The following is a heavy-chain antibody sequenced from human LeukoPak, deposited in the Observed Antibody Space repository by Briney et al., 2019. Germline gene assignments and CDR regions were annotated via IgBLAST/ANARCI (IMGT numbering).Heavy chain of an antibody. J-gene: IGHJ4*02. Sequence: SETLSLTCTVSGGSISSSSYYWGWIRQPPGKGLEWIGSIYYSGSTYYNLSLKSRVTISVDTSKNQFSLKLSSVTAADTAVYYCARLWSTYCNGGSCPHQPNYWGQGTLVTVSS. V-gene: IGHV4-39*01. CDR3: ARLWSTYCNGGSCPHQPNY. CDR1: GGSISSSSYY. CDR2: IYYSGST. D-gene: IGHD2-15*01.